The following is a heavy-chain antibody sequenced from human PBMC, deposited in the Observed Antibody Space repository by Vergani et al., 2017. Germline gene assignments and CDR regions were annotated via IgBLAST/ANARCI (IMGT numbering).Heavy chain of an antibody. V-gene: IGHV1-8*03. Sequence: QVQLVQSGAEVKKPGASVKVSCKASGYTFTSYYMHWVRQATGQGLEWMGWMNPISGNTGYAQNLQGRLTITRDTSVNTAYMELSSLTSEDMAVYYCVRARRTCTYDHCPRYYYDLWGQGTLVTVSS. J-gene: IGHJ4*02. CDR1: GYTFTSYY. CDR3: VRARRTCTYDHCPRYYYDL. D-gene: IGHD2-8*01. CDR2: MNPISGNT.